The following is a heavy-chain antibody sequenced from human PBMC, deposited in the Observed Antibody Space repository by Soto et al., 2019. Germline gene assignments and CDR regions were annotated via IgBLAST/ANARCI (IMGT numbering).Heavy chain of an antibody. D-gene: IGHD5-12*01. CDR3: AAGLSSGYYSNYYYYMDV. CDR1: GYTLTELS. CDR2: FDPEDGET. Sequence: ASVKVSCKVSGYTLTELSMHWVRQAPGKGLEWMGGFDPEDGETIYAQKFQGRVTMTEDTSTDTAYMELSSLRSEDTAVYYCAAGLSSGYYSNYYYYMDVWGKGTTVTVSS. J-gene: IGHJ6*03. V-gene: IGHV1-24*01.